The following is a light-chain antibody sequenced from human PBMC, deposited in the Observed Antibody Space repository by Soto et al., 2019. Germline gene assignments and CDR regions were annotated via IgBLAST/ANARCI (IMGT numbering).Light chain of an antibody. V-gene: IGKV3-20*01. CDR3: QQYGSWT. CDR2: GTS. Sequence: EIVLTQPPGTLSLSPGERATLSCRASQSVSNNYLAWYQQKPGQAPRVLIYGTSIRASGVPERFSGGGSGTDFTLTITRLEPEDFAVYYCQQYGSWTFGQGTKVDIK. CDR1: QSVSNNY. J-gene: IGKJ1*01.